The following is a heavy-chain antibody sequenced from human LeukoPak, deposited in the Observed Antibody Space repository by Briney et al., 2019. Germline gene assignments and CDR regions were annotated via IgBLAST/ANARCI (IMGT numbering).Heavy chain of an antibody. CDR2: INPNSGGT. V-gene: IGHV1-2*02. CDR1: GYTFTGYY. CDR3: ARSDYGDYYFDY. J-gene: IGHJ4*02. D-gene: IGHD4-17*01. Sequence: ASVKVSCKASGYTFTGYYMHWVRQAPGQGLEWMGWINPNSGGTNYAQKFQGRVTMTRDTSISTAYMELSRLRSDDTAVYYCARSDYGDYYFDYWGQGTLVTASS.